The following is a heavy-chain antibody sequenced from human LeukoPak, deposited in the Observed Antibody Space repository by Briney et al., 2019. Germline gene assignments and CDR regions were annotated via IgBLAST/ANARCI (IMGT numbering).Heavy chain of an antibody. CDR1: GGSITSYY. J-gene: IGHJ4*01. CDR3: AKGTFRYFDF. D-gene: IGHD1-1*01. CDR2: IYNSGST. V-gene: IGHV4-59*01. Sequence: SETLSLTCTVSGGSITSYYWSWIRQSPGKGLEWIGYIYNSGSTNYNPSLRSRVTISVDTSKNQFSLNLNSVTAADTAVYYCAKGTFRYFDFWGPGTLVTASS.